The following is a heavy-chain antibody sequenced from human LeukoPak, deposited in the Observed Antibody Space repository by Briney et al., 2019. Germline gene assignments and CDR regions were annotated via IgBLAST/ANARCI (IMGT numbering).Heavy chain of an antibody. D-gene: IGHD6-19*01. CDR2: IRGTGTNT. J-gene: IGHJ4*02. V-gene: IGHV3-23*01. Sequence: GALRLSCAASGFTFSDHAMSWVRQAPGKGLGWVSVIRGTGTNTFYAASVKGRFTISRDNSKNTADLQMNSLRAEDTAVYYCAKVSWLGTLPSYHFDSWGQGTQVTVSS. CDR1: GFTFSDHA. CDR3: AKVSWLGTLPSYHFDS.